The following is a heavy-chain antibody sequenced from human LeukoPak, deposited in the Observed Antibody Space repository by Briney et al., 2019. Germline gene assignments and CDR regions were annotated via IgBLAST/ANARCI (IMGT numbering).Heavy chain of an antibody. CDR1: GGSISSYY. CDR2: IYYTGST. V-gene: IGHV4-59*01. Sequence: SETLSLTCTVSGGSISSYYWSWIRQPPGKGLEWIGYIYYTGSTNNNPSLKGRVTISVDTSKNQFSLKLSSVTAADTAVYYCARSSESYDRSGYYSYYFDYWGQGTLVTVSS. D-gene: IGHD3-22*01. J-gene: IGHJ4*02. CDR3: ARSSESYDRSGYYSYYFDY.